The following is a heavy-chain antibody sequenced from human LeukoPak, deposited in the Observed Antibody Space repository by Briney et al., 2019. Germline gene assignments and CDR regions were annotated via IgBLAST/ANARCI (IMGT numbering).Heavy chain of an antibody. J-gene: IGHJ4*02. CDR2: INHSGST. Sequence: SETLSLTCAVYGGSFSGYYWSWIRQPPGKGLEWIGEINHSGSTNYNPSLKSRVTVSVDTSKNQFSLKLSSVTAADTAVYYCARGSNRITMIVVVLEYWGQGTLVTVSS. V-gene: IGHV4-34*01. D-gene: IGHD3-22*01. CDR3: ARGSNRITMIVVVLEY. CDR1: GGSFSGYY.